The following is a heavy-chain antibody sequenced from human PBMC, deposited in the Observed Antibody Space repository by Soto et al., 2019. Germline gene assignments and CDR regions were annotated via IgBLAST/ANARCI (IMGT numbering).Heavy chain of an antibody. CDR1: GFTFSSYA. Sequence: VGSLRLSCAASGFTFSSYAMHWVRQAPGKGLEWVAVISYDGSNKYYADSVKGRFTISRDNSKNTLYLQMNSLRAEDTAVYYCARDGITGTTWVFFNWFDPWGQGTLVTVSS. CDR3: ARDGITGTTWVFFNWFDP. J-gene: IGHJ5*02. V-gene: IGHV3-30-3*01. CDR2: ISYDGSNK. D-gene: IGHD1-7*01.